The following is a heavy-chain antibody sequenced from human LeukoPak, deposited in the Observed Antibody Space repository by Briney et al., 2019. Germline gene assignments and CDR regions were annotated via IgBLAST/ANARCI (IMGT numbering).Heavy chain of an antibody. D-gene: IGHD3-3*01. Sequence: GGSLRLSCAASGFTFSSYSMNWVRQAPGKGLEWVSYISSSSSTIYYADSVKGRFTISRDNAKNSLYLQMNSLRAEDTAVYYCARGDYYDFWSGYSNQPKLFDYWGQGTLVTVSS. V-gene: IGHV3-48*01. CDR3: ARGDYYDFWSGYSNQPKLFDY. CDR1: GFTFSSYS. J-gene: IGHJ4*02. CDR2: ISSSSSTI.